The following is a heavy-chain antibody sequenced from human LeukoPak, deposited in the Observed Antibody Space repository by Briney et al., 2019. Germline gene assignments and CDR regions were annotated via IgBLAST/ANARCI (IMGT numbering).Heavy chain of an antibody. CDR2: IYPGDSDI. D-gene: IGHD4-11*01. V-gene: IGHV5-51*01. Sequence: GESLKISCQGSGYIFTSHWIAWVRQMPGKGLECMGIIYPGDSDIRYSPSFQGQVTISVDKSINTAYLQWSSLKASDTAMYYCARHTGRAASDAFDIWGQGTMVTVSS. CDR3: ARHTGRAASDAFDI. J-gene: IGHJ3*02. CDR1: GYIFTSHW.